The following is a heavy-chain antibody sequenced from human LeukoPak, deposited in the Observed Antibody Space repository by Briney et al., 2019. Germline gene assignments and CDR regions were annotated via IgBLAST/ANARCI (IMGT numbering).Heavy chain of an antibody. V-gene: IGHV3-48*03. D-gene: IGHD1-26*01. J-gene: IGHJ4*02. CDR1: GFTFSDYE. CDR2: ISSAGSGSTT. Sequence: PGGSLRLSCAASGFTFSDYEMTWVRQAPGKGLEWVSYISSAGSGSTTYYADSVKGRFTISRDNAKNSLYLQMNSLRAEDTAVYYCARDRELRRFDYWGQGTLVTVSS. CDR3: ARDRELRRFDY.